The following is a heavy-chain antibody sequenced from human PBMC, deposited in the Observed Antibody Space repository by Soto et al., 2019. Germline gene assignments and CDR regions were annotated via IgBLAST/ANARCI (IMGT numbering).Heavy chain of an antibody. CDR3: SRGWGIVGATTLDYFDY. D-gene: IGHD1-26*01. V-gene: IGHV1-2*04. J-gene: IGHJ4*02. Sequence: ASVKVSCKASGYTFTGYYMHWVRQAPGQGLEWMGWINPNSGGTNYAQKFQGWVTMTRDTSISTAYMELSRLRSDDTAVYFCSRGWGIVGATTLDYFDYWGQGTLVTVSS. CDR2: INPNSGGT. CDR1: GYTFTGYY.